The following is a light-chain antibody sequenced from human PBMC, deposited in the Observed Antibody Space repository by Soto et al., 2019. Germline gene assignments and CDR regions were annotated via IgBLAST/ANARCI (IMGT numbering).Light chain of an antibody. CDR3: QKYHSAPRT. CDR1: QDISYY. J-gene: IGKJ1*01. CDR2: GPS. V-gene: IGKV1-27*01. Sequence: DIQMTQSPSSLSASVGDRVTITCRANQDISYYLAWYQQKRGKVPKLLIYGPSTLQSGVPSRFSGSGSGTDCTLTISSLQPEDIATYYCQKYHSAPRTFGQGTKVEIK.